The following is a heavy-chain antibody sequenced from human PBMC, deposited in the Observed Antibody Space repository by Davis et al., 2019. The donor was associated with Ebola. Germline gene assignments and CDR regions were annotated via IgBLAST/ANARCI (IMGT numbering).Heavy chain of an antibody. D-gene: IGHD2-21*01. CDR1: QFTFSDY. CDR2: ISSSGSSI. V-gene: IGHV3-11*01. J-gene: IGHJ4*02. Sequence: GESLKISCAASQFTFSDYWIRQAPGKGLEWISYISSSGSSIDYADSVKGRFTISRDNSKNSLYLQMNSLRAEDTAVYYCATGDWGPTFAYWGPGTLVTVSS. CDR3: ATGDWGPTFAY.